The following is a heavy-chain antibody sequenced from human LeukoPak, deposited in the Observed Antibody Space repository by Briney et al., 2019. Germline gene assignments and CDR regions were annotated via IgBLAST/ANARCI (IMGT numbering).Heavy chain of an antibody. D-gene: IGHD3-16*02. CDR1: GGSISSYY. CDR3: ARVLLYPYYFDY. Sequence: SETLSLTCTVSGGSISSYYWSWIRQPPGKGLEWIGYIYYSESTNYNPSLKSRVTISVDTSKNQFSLKLSSVTAADTAVYYCARVLLYPYYFDYWGQGTLVTVSS. J-gene: IGHJ4*02. CDR2: IYYSEST. V-gene: IGHV4-59*01.